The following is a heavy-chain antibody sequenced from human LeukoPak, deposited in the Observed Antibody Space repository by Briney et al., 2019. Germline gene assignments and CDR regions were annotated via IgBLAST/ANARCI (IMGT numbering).Heavy chain of an antibody. CDR3: ARASGPSYYYGSGSYSNWFDP. CDR1: RYTFTSYA. J-gene: IGHJ5*02. CDR2: INANTGNP. D-gene: IGHD3-10*01. V-gene: IGHV7-4-1*02. Sequence: ASVKVSCKASRYTFTSYAMNWVRQAPGHGLEWMGWINANTGNPTYAQGFTGRFVFSLETSVSTAYLQISSLKAEDTAVYYCARASGPSYYYGSGSYSNWFDPWGQGTLVTVSS.